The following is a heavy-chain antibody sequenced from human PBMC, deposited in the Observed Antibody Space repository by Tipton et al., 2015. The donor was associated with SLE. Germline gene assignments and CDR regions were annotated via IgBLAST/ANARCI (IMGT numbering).Heavy chain of an antibody. V-gene: IGHV3-30*02. CDR2: IRSDGSSK. CDR3: AKGGYIDAFDI. D-gene: IGHD5-12*01. CDR1: GFTFSSYG. Sequence: LSLTCAASGFTFSSYGMYWVRQAPGKGLEWVAFIRSDGSSKHYADSVKGRFTISRDSSKNTLYLQMNSLRADDTAVYYCAKGGYIDAFDIWGQGTMVTVSS. J-gene: IGHJ3*02.